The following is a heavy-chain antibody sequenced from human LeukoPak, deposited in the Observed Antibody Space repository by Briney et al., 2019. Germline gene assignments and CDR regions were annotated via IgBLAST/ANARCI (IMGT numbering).Heavy chain of an antibody. CDR1: GESFSGYY. D-gene: IGHD3-10*01. CDR3: ASAYGSGSSIYYFDY. V-gene: IGHV4-34*01. Sequence: PSETLSLTCAGYGESFSGYYWGWVRQPPGKGVEWVGEINHSGSTNYNPSLKSRVTISVDTSKNQFSLKLSSVTAADTAVYYCASAYGSGSSIYYFDYWGQGTLVTVSS. J-gene: IGHJ4*02. CDR2: INHSGST.